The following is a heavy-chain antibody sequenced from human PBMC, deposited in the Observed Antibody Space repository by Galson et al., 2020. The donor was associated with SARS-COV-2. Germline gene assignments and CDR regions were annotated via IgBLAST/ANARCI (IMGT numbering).Heavy chain of an antibody. CDR3: ARERRGTIFGVVIIPNYYCMDV. V-gene: IGHV4-34*01. D-gene: IGHD3-3*01. Sequence: SETLSLTCAVYGGSFSGYYWNWIRQPPGKGLEWIGAINHSGSTNYNPSLKSRVTISVDTSKNQFSLQLSSVTAADTAVYYCARERRGTIFGVVIIPNYYCMDVWGKGTTVTVAS. J-gene: IGHJ6*03. CDR1: GGSFSGYY. CDR2: INHSGST.